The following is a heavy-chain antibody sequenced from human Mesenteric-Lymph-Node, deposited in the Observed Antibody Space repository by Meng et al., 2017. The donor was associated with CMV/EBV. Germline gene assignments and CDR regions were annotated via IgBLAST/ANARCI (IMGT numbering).Heavy chain of an antibody. V-gene: IGHV3-23*01. CDR1: GFTFSSDA. CDR2: SSGSGGST. J-gene: IGHJ6*02. CDR3: AKEGGIAADGLDV. Sequence: GESLKISCAASGFTFSSDARSWVRQAPGKGLEWVSASSGSGGSTYYADFVKGRFTISRDNSKNTLYLQMNSLRAEDTAVYYCAKEGGIAADGLDVWGQGTTVTVSS. D-gene: IGHD6-13*01.